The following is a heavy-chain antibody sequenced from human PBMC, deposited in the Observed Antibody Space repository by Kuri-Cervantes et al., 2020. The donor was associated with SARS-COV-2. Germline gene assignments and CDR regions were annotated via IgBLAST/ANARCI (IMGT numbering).Heavy chain of an antibody. CDR2: IKQDGSEK. V-gene: IGHV3-7*01. J-gene: IGHJ1*01. CDR3: ARSGGGNRTPFQD. Sequence: GESLKISCAASGFTFSSYWMSWVRQAPGKGLEWVANIKQDGSEKYYVDSVKGRFTISRDNAKNSLYLQMNSLRAEDTAVYYYARSGGGNRTPFQDWGQGTLVTVSS. CDR1: GFTFSSYW. D-gene: IGHD4-23*01.